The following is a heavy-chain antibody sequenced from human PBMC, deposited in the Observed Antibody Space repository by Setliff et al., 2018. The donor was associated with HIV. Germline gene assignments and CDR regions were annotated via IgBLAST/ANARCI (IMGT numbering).Heavy chain of an antibody. D-gene: IGHD6-19*01. J-gene: IGHJ4*02. CDR2: ISYDGSNK. V-gene: IGHV3-30-3*01. CDR1: GFTFSSYA. Sequence: PGGSLRLSCAASGFTFSSYAMHWVRQAPGKGLEWVAVISYDGSNKYYADSVKGRFSISRDKSKNTLYLQMTRLRDEDTAVYYCAKDPQQWLATGEYYFDNWGRGTLVTVSS. CDR3: AKDPQQWLATGEYYFDN.